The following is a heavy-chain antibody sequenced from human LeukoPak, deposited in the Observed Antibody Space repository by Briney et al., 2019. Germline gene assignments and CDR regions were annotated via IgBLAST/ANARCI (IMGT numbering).Heavy chain of an antibody. CDR2: IKEDGTET. V-gene: IGHV3-7*03. D-gene: IGHD5-24*01. Sequence: PGGSLRLSCAAPGFMFSSNWMSWVRLAPGKGLEWVANIKEDGTETYYVDSVKGRFTISRDNAKNSLYLQMNSLRVEDTAVYYCAKEGRSLQTYWGQGTLVTVS. CDR3: AKEGRSLQTY. J-gene: IGHJ4*02. CDR1: GFMFSSNW.